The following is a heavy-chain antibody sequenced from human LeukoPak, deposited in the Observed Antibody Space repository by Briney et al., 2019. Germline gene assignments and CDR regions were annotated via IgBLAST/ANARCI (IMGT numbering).Heavy chain of an antibody. D-gene: IGHD3-10*01. Sequence: SETLSLTCTVSGGSISSSSHYWGWIRQPPGKGLEWIGSIYYSGSTYYNPSLKSRVTISVDTSKNQFSLKLSSVTAADTAVYYCARGGYGAPYYYGSGRSPYDYWGQGTLVTVSS. CDR2: IYYSGST. V-gene: IGHV4-39*07. CDR1: GGSISSSSHY. CDR3: ARGGYGAPYYYGSGRSPYDY. J-gene: IGHJ4*02.